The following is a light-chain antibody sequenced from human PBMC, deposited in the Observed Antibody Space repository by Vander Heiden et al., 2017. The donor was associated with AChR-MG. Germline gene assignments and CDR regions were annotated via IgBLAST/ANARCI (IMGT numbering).Light chain of an antibody. Sequence: DIVMTQSPATLSVSPGERATLSCRASQSVSSNLAWYQQKPGQAPRLLIYGASTGATGIPSRFSGSGSGTEFTLTISSLQSEDFAVYYCQHYNNWPYTFGQGTKLEIK. V-gene: IGKV3-15*01. CDR1: QSVSSN. CDR3: QHYNNWPYT. CDR2: GAS. J-gene: IGKJ2*01.